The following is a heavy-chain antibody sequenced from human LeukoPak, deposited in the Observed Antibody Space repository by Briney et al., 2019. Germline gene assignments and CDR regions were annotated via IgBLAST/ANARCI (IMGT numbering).Heavy chain of an antibody. CDR3: AREYSSGWVRVFRGAYYFDY. D-gene: IGHD6-19*01. J-gene: IGHJ4*02. V-gene: IGHV3-30-3*01. Sequence: GGSLRLSCAASGFTFSSYAMHWVRQAPGKGLEWVAVISYDGSNKYYADSVKGRFTISRDNSKNTLYLQMNSLRAEDTAVYYCAREYSSGWVRVFRGAYYFDYWGQGTLVTVSS. CDR2: ISYDGSNK. CDR1: GFTFSSYA.